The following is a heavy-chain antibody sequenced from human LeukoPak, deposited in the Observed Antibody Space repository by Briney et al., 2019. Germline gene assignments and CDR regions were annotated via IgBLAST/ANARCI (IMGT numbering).Heavy chain of an antibody. J-gene: IGHJ4*02. Sequence: SETLSLTCTVSGGSISSGGYYWSWIRQHPGKGLEWIGYIYYSGSTYYNPSLKSRVTISVDTSKNQFSLKLNSVTAADTAVYYCARDAADGDYFDYWGQGTLVTVSS. CDR2: IYYSGST. CDR3: ARDAADGDYFDY. V-gene: IGHV4-31*03. CDR1: GGSISSGGYY. D-gene: IGHD3-16*01.